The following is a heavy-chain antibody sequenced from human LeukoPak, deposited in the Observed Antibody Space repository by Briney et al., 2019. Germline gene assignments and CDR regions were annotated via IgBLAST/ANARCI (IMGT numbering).Heavy chain of an antibody. J-gene: IGHJ4*02. CDR2: LSGTSDST. CDR1: GFTFSTSA. V-gene: IGHV3-23*01. CDR3: AKDPTLSNGYPYYFDY. Sequence: GGSLRLSCAASGFTFSTSAMSWVRQAPGKGLEWVSTLSGTSDSTFYTDSVKGRFTISRDNSKNTLNLRMNSLRAGDTAIYYCAKDPTLSNGYPYYFDYWGQGTLVTVSS. D-gene: IGHD5-18*01.